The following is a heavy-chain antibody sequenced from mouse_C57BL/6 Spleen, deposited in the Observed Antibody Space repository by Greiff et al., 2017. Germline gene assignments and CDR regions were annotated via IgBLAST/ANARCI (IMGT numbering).Heavy chain of an antibody. V-gene: IGHV1-82*01. Sequence: VQLQQSGPELVKPGASVKISCKASGYAFSSSWMNWVKQRPGKGLEWIGRIYPGDGDTNYNGKFKGKATLTADKSSSTAYMQLSSLTSEESAVYFGARSGGNYGFFFDYWGQGTTLTVSS. CDR3: ARSGGNYGFFFDY. J-gene: IGHJ2*01. D-gene: IGHD2-1*01. CDR2: IYPGDGDT. CDR1: GYAFSSSW.